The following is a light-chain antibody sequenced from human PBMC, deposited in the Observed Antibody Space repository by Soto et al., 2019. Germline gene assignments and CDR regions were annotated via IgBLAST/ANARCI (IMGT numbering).Light chain of an antibody. CDR3: QQSHGIPYT. V-gene: IGKV1-39*01. CDR1: QPISTY. Sequence: DIQMTQSPSSLAASVGDSVTINCRASQPISTYLNWYQQQPGKATKLLIYAASSLQSGAQSRFSGSGSGTDCTQTIYGQQAEYLADEDRQQSHGIPYTCDHRAKLHNK. J-gene: IGKJ2*01. CDR2: AAS.